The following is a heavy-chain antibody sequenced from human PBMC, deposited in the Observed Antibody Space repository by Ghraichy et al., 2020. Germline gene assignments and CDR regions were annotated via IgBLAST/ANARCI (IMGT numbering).Heavy chain of an antibody. V-gene: IGHV3-23*01. D-gene: IGHD6-6*01. Sequence: GGSLRLSCAASGFTFSSYAMSWVRQAPGKGLEWVSAISGSGGSTYYADSVKGRFTISRDNSKNTLYLQMNSLRAEDTAVYYCANGKQLVSHFDYWGQGTLVTVSS. CDR2: ISGSGGST. J-gene: IGHJ4*02. CDR3: ANGKQLVSHFDY. CDR1: GFTFSSYA.